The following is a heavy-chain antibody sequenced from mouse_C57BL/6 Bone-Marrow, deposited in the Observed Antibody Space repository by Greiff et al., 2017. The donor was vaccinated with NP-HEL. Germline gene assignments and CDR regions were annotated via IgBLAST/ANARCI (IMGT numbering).Heavy chain of an antibody. J-gene: IGHJ2*01. CDR3: AREPNWDGYYFDY. CDR2: IYPGDGDT. CDR1: GYAFSSYW. Sequence: QVQLQQSGAELVKPGASVKISCKASGYAFSSYWMNWVKQRPGKGLEWIGQIYPGDGDTNYNGKFKGKATLTADKSSSTAYMQLSSLTSEDSAVYFCAREPNWDGYYFDYWGQGTTLTVSS. V-gene: IGHV1-80*01. D-gene: IGHD4-1*02.